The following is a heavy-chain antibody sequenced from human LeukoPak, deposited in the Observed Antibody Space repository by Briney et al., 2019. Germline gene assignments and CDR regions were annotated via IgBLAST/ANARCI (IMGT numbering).Heavy chain of an antibody. J-gene: IGHJ4*02. V-gene: IGHV1-24*01. CDR3: AAARLDEFWWGY. CDR1: GYSLNELS. D-gene: IGHD3-3*01. Sequence: PGASVKVSCKVSGYSLNELSMHWVRQTPGKGLEWMGGFDPEDGEIVYAQKFRGRVNMTEDTSTDTAYMYLGSLRPDDTAVYYCAAARLDEFWWGYWGQGTLVTVSS. CDR2: FDPEDGEI.